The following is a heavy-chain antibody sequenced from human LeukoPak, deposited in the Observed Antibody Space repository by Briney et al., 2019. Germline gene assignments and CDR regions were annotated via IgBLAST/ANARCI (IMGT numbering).Heavy chain of an antibody. D-gene: IGHD1-26*01. V-gene: IGHV3-30*02. CDR2: IRYDGSNK. J-gene: IGHJ6*03. Sequence: PGGSLRLSCAASGCTFNNYGMHWVRQAPGKGLEWVAFIRYDGSNKYYADSVKGQFTISRDNARNSLYLQMNSLTAEDTAVYYCARDPYSGAYGDTYYYYMDVWGKGTTVTISS. CDR1: GCTFNNYG. CDR3: ARDPYSGAYGDTYYYYMDV.